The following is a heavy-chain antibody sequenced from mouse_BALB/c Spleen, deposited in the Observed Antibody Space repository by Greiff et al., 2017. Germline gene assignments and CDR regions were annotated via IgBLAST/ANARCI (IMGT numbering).Heavy chain of an antibody. Sequence: QVQLQQPGAELVKPGAPVKLSCKASGYTFTSYWMNWVKQRPGRGLEWIGRIDPSDSETHYNQKFKDKATLTVDKSSSTAYIQLSSLTSEDSAVYYCARWNDYDWFAYWGQGTLVTVSA. V-gene: IGHV1-69*02. CDR3: ARWNDYDWFAY. CDR2: IDPSDSET. D-gene: IGHD2-4*01. J-gene: IGHJ3*01. CDR1: GYTFTSYW.